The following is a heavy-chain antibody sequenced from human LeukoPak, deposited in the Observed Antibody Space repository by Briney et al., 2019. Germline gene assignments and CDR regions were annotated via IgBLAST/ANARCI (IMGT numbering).Heavy chain of an antibody. CDR1: GFSFSDSA. CDR2: IRSKANGYAT. Sequence: GGSLKLSCEASGFSFSDSAVHWVRLASGKGLEWVGRIRSKANGYATAYAASVNGRFTFSRDDSKNTAYLQMKSLKTEDTAIYYCVRHTPGGSRPFDSWGQGTLVTVSS. CDR3: VRHTPGGSRPFDS. D-gene: IGHD5-12*01. J-gene: IGHJ4*02. V-gene: IGHV3-73*01.